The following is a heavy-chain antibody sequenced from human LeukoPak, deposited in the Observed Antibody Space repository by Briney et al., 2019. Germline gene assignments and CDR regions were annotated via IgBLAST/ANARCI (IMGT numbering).Heavy chain of an antibody. J-gene: IGHJ4*02. Sequence: GGSLRLSCVVSGFTVSSNYMSWVRQAPGKGLEWVSVVCSGDSPSYSDSVKGRFTIFRSNSKNTLYLQMNYLRAEDTAAYYCARGFLAVTGQGAFDFWGQGTLVTVSS. V-gene: IGHV3-53*01. CDR3: ARGFLAVTGQGAFDF. D-gene: IGHD6-19*01. CDR1: GFTVSSNY. CDR2: VCSGDSP.